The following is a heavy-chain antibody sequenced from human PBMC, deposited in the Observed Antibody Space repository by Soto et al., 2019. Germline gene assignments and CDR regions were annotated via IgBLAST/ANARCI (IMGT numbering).Heavy chain of an antibody. Sequence: QVPLVQSGAEVKKPGASVKVSCKASGYTFTSYGISWVRQAPGQGLEWMGWISAYNGNTNYAQKLQGRVTMTTDTSTSTAYMELRSLRSDDTAVYYCARLRRGYSYQYGYYMDVWGKGTTVTVSS. J-gene: IGHJ6*03. CDR1: GYTFTSYG. D-gene: IGHD5-18*01. CDR2: ISAYNGNT. CDR3: ARLRRGYSYQYGYYMDV. V-gene: IGHV1-18*01.